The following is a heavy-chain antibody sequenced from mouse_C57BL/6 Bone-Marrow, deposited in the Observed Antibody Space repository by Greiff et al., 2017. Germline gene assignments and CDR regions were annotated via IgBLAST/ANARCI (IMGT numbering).Heavy chain of an antibody. CDR3: ARSGPLGRSCDC. CDR1: GYTFTSYW. D-gene: IGHD4-1*01. J-gene: IGHJ2*01. CDR2: IYPTSGRT. V-gene: IGHV1-55*01. Sequence: QVQLQQPGAELVKPGASVKMSCTASGYTFTSYWITWVKQRPGQGLEWIGDIYPTSGRTNYNAKFKSKAILTVDTSSNTAYMQLSSLTSEGSAVFYCARSGPLGRSCDCWGKGTTLTGSS.